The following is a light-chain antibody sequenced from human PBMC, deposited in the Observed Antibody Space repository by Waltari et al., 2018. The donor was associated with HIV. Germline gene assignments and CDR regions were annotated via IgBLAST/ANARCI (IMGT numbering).Light chain of an antibody. CDR2: GNN. CDR1: SSNIGARAHFD. V-gene: IGLV1-40*01. Sequence: QSVLTQPPSVSGAPGQTVTISCTGSSSNIGARAHFDVHWYQQLPGTAPKLLIYGNNNRPSGVPYRFSGSKSGASASLAITGLQAEDEADYYCQSYDTRLSGSVFGGGTKLTVL. J-gene: IGLJ3*02. CDR3: QSYDTRLSGSV.